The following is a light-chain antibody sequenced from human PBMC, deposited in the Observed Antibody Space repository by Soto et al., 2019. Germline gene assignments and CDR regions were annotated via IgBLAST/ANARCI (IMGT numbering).Light chain of an antibody. CDR1: QRVLYSSNNKNY. J-gene: IGKJ3*01. CDR2: WAS. Sequence: DIVMTQSPDSLAVSLGERATINCKSSQRVLYSSNNKNYLAWYQQKPGQPPKLLIYWASTRESGVPDRFSGSGSGTDFSLTISSLQAEDVAVYYFQQYYSTPFTFGPGTKVDIK. V-gene: IGKV4-1*01. CDR3: QQYYSTPFT.